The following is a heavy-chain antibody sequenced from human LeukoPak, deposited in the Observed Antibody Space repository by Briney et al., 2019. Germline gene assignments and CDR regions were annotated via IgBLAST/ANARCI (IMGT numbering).Heavy chain of an antibody. CDR3: ANDLYLGGY. CDR2: IYYSGST. J-gene: IGHJ4*02. V-gene: IGHV4-59*12. Sequence: SETLSLTCTVSGGSISSYYWSWIRQPPGKGLEWIGSIYYSGSTYYNPSLKGRVTISVDTSKNQFSLKLSSVTAADTAVYYCANDLYLGGYWGQGTLVTVSS. CDR1: GGSISSYY. D-gene: IGHD1-1*01.